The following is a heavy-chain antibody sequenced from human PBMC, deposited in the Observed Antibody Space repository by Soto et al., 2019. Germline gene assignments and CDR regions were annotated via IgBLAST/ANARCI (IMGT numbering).Heavy chain of an antibody. CDR3: ARVSIVVSAALTTSDP. V-gene: IGHV1-18*04. CDR2: ISAHNGDT. CDR1: GYTFTTYG. D-gene: IGHD2-2*01. J-gene: IGHJ5*02. Sequence: QVQLVQSGAEVKKPGASVRVSCKASGYTFTTYGVSWVRQAPGQELEWMGWISAHNGDTKYAQKFQGRITMTTDTSTNAVHMELRSLRSDDTAVYSCARVSIVVSAALTTSDPWGQGPLVTVSS.